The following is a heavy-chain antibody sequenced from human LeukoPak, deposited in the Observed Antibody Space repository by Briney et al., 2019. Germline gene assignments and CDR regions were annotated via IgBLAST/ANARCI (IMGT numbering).Heavy chain of an antibody. CDR3: ARSIHGTYFDY. V-gene: IGHV1-69*13. J-gene: IGHJ4*02. Sequence: GASVKVSCKASGGTFSSYAISWVRQAPGQGLEWMGGIIPIFGTANYAQKFQGRVTITADESTSTAYMELSSLRSEDTAAYYCARSIHGTYFDYWGQGTLVTVSS. CDR1: GGTFSSYA. CDR2: IIPIFGTA. D-gene: IGHD1-1*01.